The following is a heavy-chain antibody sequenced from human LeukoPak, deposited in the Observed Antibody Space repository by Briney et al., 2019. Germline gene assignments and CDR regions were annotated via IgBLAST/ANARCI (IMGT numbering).Heavy chain of an antibody. Sequence: TSETLSLTCSVSGGSISSYYWSWIRQPPGKGLEWIGYIYYSGSTNYNPSLKSRVTISVDTSKNQFSLKLSSVTAADTAVYYCARVRKSGSYQAHYFDYWGQGTLVTVSS. V-gene: IGHV4-59*01. J-gene: IGHJ4*02. CDR2: IYYSGST. CDR1: GGSISSYY. D-gene: IGHD1-26*01. CDR3: ARVRKSGSYQAHYFDY.